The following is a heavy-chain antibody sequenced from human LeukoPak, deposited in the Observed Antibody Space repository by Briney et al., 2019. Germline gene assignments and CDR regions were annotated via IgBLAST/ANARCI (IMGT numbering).Heavy chain of an antibody. CDR3: ARDLRIAAVGTDPYYYYYYMDV. V-gene: IGHV1-69*13. D-gene: IGHD6-13*01. CDR1: GGTFRSYA. J-gene: IGHJ6*03. Sequence: SVKVSCKASGGTFRSYAISWVRQAPGQGLEWMGGIIPIFGTANYAQKFQGRVTITANESTSTAYMELSSLRSEDTAVYYCARDLRIAAVGTDPYYYYYYMDVWGKGTTVTVSS. CDR2: IIPIFGTA.